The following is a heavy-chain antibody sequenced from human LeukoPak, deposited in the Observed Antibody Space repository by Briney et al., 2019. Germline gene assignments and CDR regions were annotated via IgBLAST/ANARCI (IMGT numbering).Heavy chain of an antibody. Sequence: GGSLRLSCAASAFTFSSYWMSWVRQAPGKGLEWVANIKQDGSEKYYVDSVKGRFTISRDNAKNSLYLQMNSLRAEDTAVYYCAREVGGQWLVFDYWGQGTLVTVSS. CDR1: AFTFSSYW. CDR3: AREVGGQWLVFDY. CDR2: IKQDGSEK. J-gene: IGHJ4*02. D-gene: IGHD6-19*01. V-gene: IGHV3-7*03.